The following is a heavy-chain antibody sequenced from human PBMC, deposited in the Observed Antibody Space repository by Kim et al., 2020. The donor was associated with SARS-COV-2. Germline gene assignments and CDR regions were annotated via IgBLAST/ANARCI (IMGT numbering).Heavy chain of an antibody. V-gene: IGHV3-23*01. CDR2: INIGGSVR. CDR1: GVNLNNFA. J-gene: IGHJ6*02. Sequence: GGSLRLSRDASGVNLNNFAMSWVRQAPGKGLEWVSHINIGGSVRHYADSVKGRFTMSRDNSRNAVELHMYSLRVEDTAIYYCAKYVGDYYMYGLDVWGQGTTVTVFS. CDR3: AKYVGDYYMYGLDV. D-gene: IGHD2-21*02.